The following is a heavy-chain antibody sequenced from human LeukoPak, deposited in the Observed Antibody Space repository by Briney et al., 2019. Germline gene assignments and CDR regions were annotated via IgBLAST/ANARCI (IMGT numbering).Heavy chain of an antibody. Sequence: GGSLRLSCAASGFTFSSYWMHWVRQAPGKGLVWVSRINSDGSNTNYAHSVKGRFSISRDNTKNTLYLQMNSLRAEDTAVYYCARDSSAAFNIWGQGTMVTVSS. CDR2: INSDGSNT. CDR1: GFTFSSYW. V-gene: IGHV3-74*01. CDR3: ARDSSAAFNI. J-gene: IGHJ3*02. D-gene: IGHD3-3*01.